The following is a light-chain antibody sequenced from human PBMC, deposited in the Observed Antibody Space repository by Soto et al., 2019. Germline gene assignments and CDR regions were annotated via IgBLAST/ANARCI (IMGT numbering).Light chain of an antibody. CDR3: QQYNTYST. CDR2: GAS. CDR1: QSLGSD. V-gene: IGKV3-15*01. Sequence: EIVMTQSPGTLSLSPGDTATLSCRASQSLGSDLAWYQQKPGQAPRLLIFGASARPTGIPARISGSGSGTEFTLTISSLRSEDFATYFCQQYNTYSTFGQGTRLDIK. J-gene: IGKJ5*01.